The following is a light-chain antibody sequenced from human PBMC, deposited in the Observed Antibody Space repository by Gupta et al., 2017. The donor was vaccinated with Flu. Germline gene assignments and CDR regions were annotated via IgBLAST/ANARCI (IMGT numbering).Light chain of an antibody. CDR3: QQYNTFWT. CDR1: RSISSW. CDR2: KAS. J-gene: IGKJ1*01. V-gene: IGKV1-5*03. Sequence: DIQMTQSPSNLSASVGDRVTIACRASRSISSWLAWYQQKPGQAPRLLIYKASTLDSGVPSRFSGSVSGTEFTLTITSLQPDDFATYYCQQYNTFWTFGQGTKVEIK.